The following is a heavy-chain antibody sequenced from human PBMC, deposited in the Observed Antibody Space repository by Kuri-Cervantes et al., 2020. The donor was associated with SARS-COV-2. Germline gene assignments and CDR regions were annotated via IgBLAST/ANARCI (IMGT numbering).Heavy chain of an antibody. V-gene: IGHV1-69*13. Sequence: SVKVSCKASGGTSGSHTISWVRHAPGQGLEWMGSIIPIFRAPNYAQKFQGRVTFIADGSTSTAYMTLSSLTSDDTAVYYCARDSPTEGLDHWGQGTLVTVSS. CDR3: ARDSPTEGLDH. J-gene: IGHJ4*02. CDR1: GGTSGSHT. CDR2: IIPIFRAP.